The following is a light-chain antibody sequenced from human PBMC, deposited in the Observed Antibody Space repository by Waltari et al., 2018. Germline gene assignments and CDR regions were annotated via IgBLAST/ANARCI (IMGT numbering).Light chain of an antibody. V-gene: IGKV3-11*01. Sequence: IVLTQSPATLSLSPGDTATLSCRASQIVSSHLAWYQQKPGQAPRLLIYEASKRATGIPAMFSGSGSGTDFTLTITSLEPEDFAVFFCQQRSNWPSFGPGTKVEIK. CDR3: QQRSNWPS. J-gene: IGKJ1*01. CDR2: EAS. CDR1: QIVSSH.